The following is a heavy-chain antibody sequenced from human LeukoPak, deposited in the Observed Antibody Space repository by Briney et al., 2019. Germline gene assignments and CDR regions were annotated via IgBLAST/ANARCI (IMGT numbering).Heavy chain of an antibody. CDR3: TRAPHPRCSSSGCYLDY. V-gene: IGHV3-49*04. CDR2: IQAKAYGRAT. D-gene: IGHD2-2*01. Sequence: GGSLRLSCSPSGFTFGDYAMSWVRQAPGKGLEWVGFIQAKAYGRATKYAASVNGRFSISRDDSQSIANLQMNDLETEDTAVYYCTRAPHPRCSSSGCYLDYWGQGTLVTVSS. CDR1: GFTFGDYA. J-gene: IGHJ4*02.